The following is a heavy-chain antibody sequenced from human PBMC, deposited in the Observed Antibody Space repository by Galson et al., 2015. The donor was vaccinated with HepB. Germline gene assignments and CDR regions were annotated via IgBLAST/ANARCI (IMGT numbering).Heavy chain of an antibody. D-gene: IGHD3-9*01. V-gene: IGHV3-23*01. J-gene: IGHJ4*02. CDR3: AKDPDDILTGFLDY. CDR2: ISGSGGST. Sequence: SLRLSCAASGFTFSSYAMSWVRQAPGKGLEWVSAISGSGGSTYYADSVKGRFTISRDNSKNTLYLQMNSLRAEDTAVYYCAKDPDDILTGFLDYWGQGTLVTVSS. CDR1: GFTFSSYA.